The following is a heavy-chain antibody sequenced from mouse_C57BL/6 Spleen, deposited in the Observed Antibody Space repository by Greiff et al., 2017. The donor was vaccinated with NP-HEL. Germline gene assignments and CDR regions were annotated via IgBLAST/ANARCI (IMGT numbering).Heavy chain of an antibody. D-gene: IGHD1-1*01. V-gene: IGHV1-7*01. J-gene: IGHJ4*01. Sequence: VQLQQSGAELAKPGASVKLSCKASGYTFTSYWMHWVKQRPGQGLEWIGYINPSSGYTKYNQKFKDKATLTADKSSSTAYMQLSSLTYEDSAVYYCAFSYYGSSYPYYAMDYWGQRTSVTVSS. CDR2: INPSSGYT. CDR3: AFSYYGSSYPYYAMDY. CDR1: GYTFTSYW.